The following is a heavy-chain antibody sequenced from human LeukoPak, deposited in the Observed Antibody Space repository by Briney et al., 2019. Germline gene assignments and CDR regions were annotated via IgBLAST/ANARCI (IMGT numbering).Heavy chain of an antibody. V-gene: IGHV4-59*01. CDR2: IYYSGST. Sequence: SETLSLTCTVSGGSISSYYWSWIRQPPGKGLEWIGYIYYSGSTNYNPSLKSRVTISVDTSKNQFSLKLSSVTAADTAVYYCARGVITFGGVIGNFDYWGQGTLVTVSS. J-gene: IGHJ4*02. D-gene: IGHD3-16*02. CDR1: GGSISSYY. CDR3: ARGVITFGGVIGNFDY.